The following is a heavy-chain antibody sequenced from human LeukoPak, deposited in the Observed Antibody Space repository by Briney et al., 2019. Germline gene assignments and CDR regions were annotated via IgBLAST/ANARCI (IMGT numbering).Heavy chain of an antibody. Sequence: GGSLRLSCAASGFTFNNYGMSWVRQAPGKGLEWVSAISGSGGSTYYGDSVEGRFTISRDNSKNTLYLQMNSLRAEDTAVYYCAAVDVDTAFPWGQGTLVTVSS. J-gene: IGHJ5*02. D-gene: IGHD5-18*01. CDR1: GFTFNNYG. CDR3: AAVDVDTAFP. CDR2: ISGSGGST. V-gene: IGHV3-23*01.